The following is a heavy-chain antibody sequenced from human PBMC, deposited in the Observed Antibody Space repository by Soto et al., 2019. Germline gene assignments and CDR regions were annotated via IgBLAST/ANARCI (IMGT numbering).Heavy chain of an antibody. J-gene: IGHJ4*02. CDR2: FKSDGSGT. D-gene: IGHD3-10*02. CDR1: VFTFTAYW. Sequence: PGGSLRLSCAATVFTFTAYWVHWVRQAPGKGLEWVARFKSDGSGTTYTDSVKGRFSIYRDNAKNTVYLQMDNLRVEDTAVYYCGRNAIFVRGVPDEYWGQGTPVTVSS. V-gene: IGHV3-74*03. CDR3: GRNAIFVRGVPDEY.